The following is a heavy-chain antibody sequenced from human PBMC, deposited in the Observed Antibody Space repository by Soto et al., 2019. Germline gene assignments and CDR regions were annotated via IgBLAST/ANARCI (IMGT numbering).Heavy chain of an antibody. CDR3: ARDPSIRSPPDY. CDR1: GFTFNDYY. D-gene: IGHD3-3*02. Sequence: QVQLVESGGGLVKPGGSLRLSCAASGFTFNDYYMTWIRQAPGTGLEWVSYISSTGSYTKYADSVKGRFTISRDNAKNSLYLQTDSLRDEDTGIYHCARDPSIRSPPDYWGRGTQVTVSS. CDR2: ISSTGSYT. J-gene: IGHJ4*02. V-gene: IGHV3-11*05.